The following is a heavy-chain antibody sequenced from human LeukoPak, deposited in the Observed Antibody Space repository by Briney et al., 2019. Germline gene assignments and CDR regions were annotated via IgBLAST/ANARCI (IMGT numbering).Heavy chain of an antibody. D-gene: IGHD5-24*01. CDR1: GGSFSGYY. CDR2: INHSGST. J-gene: IGHJ3*02. V-gene: IGHV4-34*01. CDR3: ARLEEMPTIASAFDI. Sequence: SETLSLTCAVYGGSFSGYYWSWIRQPPGKGLEWIGEINHSGSTNYNPSLKSRVTISVDTSKNQFSLKLSSVTAADTAVYYCARLEEMPTIASAFDIWGQGTVVTVSS.